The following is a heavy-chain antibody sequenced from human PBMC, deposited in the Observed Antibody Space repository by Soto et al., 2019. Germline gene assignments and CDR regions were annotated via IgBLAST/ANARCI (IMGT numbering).Heavy chain of an antibody. CDR3: ARDSSGRQYYGMEV. V-gene: IGHV3-48*02. CDR2: ITTTSSTM. Sequence: GGSLRLSCTPSGFIFSDYSMNLVRQAPGKGLEWISYITTTSSTMYYADSVKGRFTISRDNAKNSLYLQMNSLRDEDTAVYYCARDSSGRQYYGMEVWGQGTKVTVSS. J-gene: IGHJ6*02. CDR1: GFIFSDYS. D-gene: IGHD3-22*01.